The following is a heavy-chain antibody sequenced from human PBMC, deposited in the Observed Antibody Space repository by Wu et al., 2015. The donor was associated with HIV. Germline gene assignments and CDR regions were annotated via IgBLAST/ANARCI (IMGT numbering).Heavy chain of an antibody. CDR1: GYTLTELS. V-gene: IGHV1-24*01. Sequence: VKVSCKVSGYTLTELSMHWVRQAPGKGLEWMGGFDPEDGETIYAQKFQGRVTMTEDTSTDTAYMELSSLRSEDTAVYYCATVGRGESRRELLAYYYGMDVWGQGTTVTVSS. CDR2: FDPEDGET. J-gene: IGHJ6*02. D-gene: IGHD3-10*01. CDR3: ATVGRGESRRELLAYYYGMDV.